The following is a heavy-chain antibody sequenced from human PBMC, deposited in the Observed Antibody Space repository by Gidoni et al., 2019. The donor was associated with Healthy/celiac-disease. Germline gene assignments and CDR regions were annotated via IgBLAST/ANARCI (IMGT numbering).Heavy chain of an antibody. D-gene: IGHD2-21*01. CDR3: ATDPRILWWFKGHAFDI. V-gene: IGHV1-24*01. J-gene: IGHJ3*02. CDR1: GYTVTDLS. Sequence: QVQLVQSGAAVKKPGASVKVSCKVSGYTVTDLSMHWVRQAPGKGLEWMGGFDPEDGETIYAQKFQGRVTMTEDTSTDTAYMELSSLRSEDTAVYYCATDPRILWWFKGHAFDIWGQGTMVTVSS. CDR2: FDPEDGET.